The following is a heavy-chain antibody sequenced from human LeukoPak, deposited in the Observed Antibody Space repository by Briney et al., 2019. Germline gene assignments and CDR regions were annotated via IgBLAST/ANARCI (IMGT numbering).Heavy chain of an antibody. D-gene: IGHD1-26*01. V-gene: IGHV3-74*01. Sequence: GGSLRLSCAASGFIFSSYWMHWVRQAPGKGLVWVSRINSDGSSTSYADSVKGRFTISRDNARNTLYLQMNSLRAEDTAVYYCARDRYSGSYSDYWGQGTLVTVSS. CDR2: INSDGSST. CDR1: GFIFSSYW. J-gene: IGHJ4*02. CDR3: ARDRYSGSYSDY.